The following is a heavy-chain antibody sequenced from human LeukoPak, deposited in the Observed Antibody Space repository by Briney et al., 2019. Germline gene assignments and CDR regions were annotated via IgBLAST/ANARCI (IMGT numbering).Heavy chain of an antibody. CDR1: GFTFDDYG. V-gene: IGHV3-20*04. Sequence: PGGSLRLSCAASGFTFDDYGMSWVRQAPGKGLEWVSGINWNGGRTGYADSVKGRFTISRDNAKNSLYLQMNSLRAEDTAVYYCAREDGSSQYLYWYFDLWGRGTLVTVSS. J-gene: IGHJ2*01. D-gene: IGHD3-10*01. CDR3: AREDGSSQYLYWYFDL. CDR2: INWNGGRT.